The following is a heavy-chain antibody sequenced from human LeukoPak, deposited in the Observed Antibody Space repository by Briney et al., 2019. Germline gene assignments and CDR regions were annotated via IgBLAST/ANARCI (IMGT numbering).Heavy chain of an antibody. J-gene: IGHJ4*02. CDR2: IYHSGST. Sequence: PSETLSLTCTVSGYSISSGYYWGWIRQPPGKGLEWIGSIYHSGSTYYNPSLKSRVTISVDTSKNQFSLKLSSVTAADTAVYYCARDLYYYDRSGHPHFDYWGQGTLVTVSS. D-gene: IGHD3-22*01. CDR1: GYSISSGYY. V-gene: IGHV4-38-2*02. CDR3: ARDLYYYDRSGHPHFDY.